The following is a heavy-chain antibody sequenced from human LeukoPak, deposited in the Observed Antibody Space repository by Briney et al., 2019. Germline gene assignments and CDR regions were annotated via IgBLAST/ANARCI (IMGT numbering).Heavy chain of an antibody. CDR1: GFSFSIYW. Sequence: GGSLRLSCAAPGFSFSIYWMHSVRPVLGEGVVWVSRVNGDGNITTYANSVKGRFTISRDNPKNSLFLKMNSLRAEDTALYYCARTSGDYDYWGQGNLVTVSP. V-gene: IGHV3-74*01. CDR2: VNGDGNIT. CDR3: ARTSGDYDY. J-gene: IGHJ4*02. D-gene: IGHD4-17*01.